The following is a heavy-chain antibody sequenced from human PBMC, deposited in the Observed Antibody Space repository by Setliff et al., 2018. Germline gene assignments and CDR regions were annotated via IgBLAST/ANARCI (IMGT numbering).Heavy chain of an antibody. CDR1: GFTFSSYW. CDR3: ARGSGWYDF. CDR2: IKQDGGEK. J-gene: IGHJ4*02. V-gene: IGHV3-7*01. Sequence: GGSLRLSCAASGFTFSSYWMNWVRQAPGKGLEWVANIKQDGGEKYYVDAVKGRFTISRDNANNSLYLQMNSLGAEDTAVYYCARGSGWYDFWGQGTLVTVSS. D-gene: IGHD6-19*01.